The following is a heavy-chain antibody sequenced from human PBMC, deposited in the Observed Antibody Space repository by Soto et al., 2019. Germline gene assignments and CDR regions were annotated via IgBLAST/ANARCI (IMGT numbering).Heavy chain of an antibody. V-gene: IGHV1-8*01. CDR2: MSPDSGNA. CDR3: EVTTGY. Sequence: QVQVVQSRTEVKKPGASVKVSCKTSGYTFTDYDINWVRQTTGQGLEWMGWMSPDSGNAGYAQQFQGRVTMTSNTSTSTAIMELRSLRSEDTAMYYCEVTTGYWGQGTMVTVSS. CDR1: GYTFTDYD. J-gene: IGHJ4*02. D-gene: IGHD2-21*02.